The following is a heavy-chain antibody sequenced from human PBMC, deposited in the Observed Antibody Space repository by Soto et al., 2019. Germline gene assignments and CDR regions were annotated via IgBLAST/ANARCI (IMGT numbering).Heavy chain of an antibody. Sequence: QVQLVQSGAEVKTPGSSVKVSCKASGGTFSSYAISWVRQAPGQGLEWMGGILPIFGTPNFAQKFQGRVTFIAGQSTSTAYMELFSLRSEDTAVYYCATQISGAEKYGMDVWGQGTTVTVSS. CDR1: GGTFSSYA. V-gene: IGHV1-69*01. CDR3: ATQISGAEKYGMDV. D-gene: IGHD3-3*01. J-gene: IGHJ6*02. CDR2: ILPIFGTP.